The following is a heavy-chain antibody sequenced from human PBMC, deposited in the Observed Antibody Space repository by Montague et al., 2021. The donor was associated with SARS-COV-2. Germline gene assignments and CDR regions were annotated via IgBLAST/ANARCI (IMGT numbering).Heavy chain of an antibody. CDR3: ARGGVTIFGVVITGKGLFRY. CDR1: GGSFSGYY. J-gene: IGHJ4*02. D-gene: IGHD3-3*01. CDR2: INHSGST. V-gene: IGHV4-34*01. Sequence: SETLSLTCAVYGGSFSGYYWSWIRQPPGKGLEWIGEINHSGSTNXNPSLKSRVTISVDTSKNQFSLKLSSVTAADTAVYYCARGGVTIFGVVITGKGLFRYWGQGTLVTVSS.